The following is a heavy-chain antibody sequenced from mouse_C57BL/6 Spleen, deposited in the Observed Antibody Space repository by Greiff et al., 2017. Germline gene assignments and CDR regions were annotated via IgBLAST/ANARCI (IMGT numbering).Heavy chain of an antibody. Sequence: QVQLKESGPELVKPGASVKISCKASGYSFTSYYIHWVKQRPGQGLEWIGWIYPGSGNTKYNEKFKGKATLTADTSSSTAYMQLSSLTSEDSAVYYCARGYYTHYFDYWGQGTTLTVSS. CDR2: IYPGSGNT. CDR1: GYSFTSYY. V-gene: IGHV1-66*01. J-gene: IGHJ2*01. CDR3: ARGYYTHYFDY. D-gene: IGHD2-12*01.